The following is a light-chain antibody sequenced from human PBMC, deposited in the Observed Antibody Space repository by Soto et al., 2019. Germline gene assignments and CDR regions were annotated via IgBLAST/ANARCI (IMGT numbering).Light chain of an antibody. J-gene: IGKJ2*01. CDR3: QHYDSYSYT. CDR1: HSISSW. V-gene: IGKV1-5*03. CDR2: KAS. Sequence: DIQMTQSPSTLSASVGDRVTITCRASHSISSWLAWYQQKPGKAPKLLIYKASSLQSGVPSRFSGSGSGTEFTLTISSLQPDDFATYYCQHYDSYSYTFGQGTKLEIK.